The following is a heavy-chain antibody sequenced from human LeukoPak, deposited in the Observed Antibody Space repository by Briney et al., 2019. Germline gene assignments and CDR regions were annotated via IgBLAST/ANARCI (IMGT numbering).Heavy chain of an antibody. CDR2: IWYDGSNK. D-gene: IGHD2-2*02. J-gene: IGHJ4*02. CDR3: ATGYCSSTSCHRENN. Sequence: GRSLRLSCAASGFTFSSYGMHWVRQAPGQGLEWVAVIWYDGSNKYYADSVKGRFTISRDNSKNTLYLQMNSLRAEDTAVYYCATGYCSSTSCHRENNWGQGTLVTVSS. CDR1: GFTFSSYG. V-gene: IGHV3-33*01.